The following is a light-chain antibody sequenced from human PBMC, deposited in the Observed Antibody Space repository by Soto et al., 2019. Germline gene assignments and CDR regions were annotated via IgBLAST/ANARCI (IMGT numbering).Light chain of an antibody. CDR3: CSYTSTHTRV. Sequence: QSVLTQPASVSGSPGQSITISCTGTSSDVGGYDFVSWYQHHPGKAPKLIIYDVNNRPSGLSNRFSGSKSGNTASLTISGPQNEDEADYFCCSYTSTHTRVFGTGTKVTVL. J-gene: IGLJ1*01. CDR2: DVN. CDR1: SSDVGGYDF. V-gene: IGLV2-14*01.